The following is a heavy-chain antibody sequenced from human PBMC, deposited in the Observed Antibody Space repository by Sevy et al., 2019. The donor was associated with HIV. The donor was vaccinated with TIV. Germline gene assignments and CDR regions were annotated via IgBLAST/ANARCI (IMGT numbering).Heavy chain of an antibody. V-gene: IGHV3-49*03. CDR1: GFSFGDYA. Sequence: GGSLRLSCSGFGFSFGDYALSWFRQGPGKGLEWVSFIRSKNNGGKTEYAASVKGRFIVSRDYSKTIAYLQMNSLKTEDSAVYYCTRDRNLEMGSIPTDYWGQGTLVTVSS. J-gene: IGHJ4*02. CDR2: IRSKNNGGKT. D-gene: IGHD3-10*01. CDR3: TRDRNLEMGSIPTDY.